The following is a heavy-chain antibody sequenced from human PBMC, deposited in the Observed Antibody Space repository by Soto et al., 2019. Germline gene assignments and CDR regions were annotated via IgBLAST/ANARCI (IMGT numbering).Heavy chain of an antibody. CDR2: INPSGGST. Sequence: ASVKVSCKASGYTFTSYYMHWVRQAPGQGLEWMGIINPSGGSTSYAQKFQGRVTMTRDTSTSTVYMELSSLRSEDTAVYYCARDLVVVAATDRYYYYYGTDVWGQGTTVTVSS. CDR3: ARDLVVVAATDRYYYYYGTDV. CDR1: GYTFTSYY. V-gene: IGHV1-46*01. J-gene: IGHJ6*02. D-gene: IGHD2-15*01.